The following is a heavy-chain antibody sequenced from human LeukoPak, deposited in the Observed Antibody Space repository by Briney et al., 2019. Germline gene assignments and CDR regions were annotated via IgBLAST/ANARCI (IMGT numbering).Heavy chain of an antibody. CDR1: GFTFNSYS. Sequence: GGSLRLSCAASGFTFNSYSMYCVRQAPGKGLEWVSSISSSSSHMFYADSVKGRFSISRDNANNSLYLQMNSLRAEDTAVYYCVRDSGSSYGYYFLHWGQGTLVTVSS. V-gene: IGHV3-21*01. J-gene: IGHJ1*01. D-gene: IGHD1-26*01. CDR3: VRDSGSSYGYYFLH. CDR2: ISSSSSHM.